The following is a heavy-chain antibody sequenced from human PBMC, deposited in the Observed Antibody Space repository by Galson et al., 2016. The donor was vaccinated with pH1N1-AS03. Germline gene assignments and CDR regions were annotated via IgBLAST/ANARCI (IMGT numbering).Heavy chain of an antibody. J-gene: IGHJ4*02. CDR1: GFTFDAYA. D-gene: IGHD2-15*01. Sequence: LRLSCAGSGFTFDAYAMHWVRQAPGKGLEWVSGIDWNSGTIGYTDSVKGRFTISRDNAKNSQYLQMNSLRGGDTALYYCAKSPGYCSAGSCSDQGYFDYWGQGTLVTVSS. CDR3: AKSPGYCSAGSCSDQGYFDY. CDR2: IDWNSGTI. V-gene: IGHV3-9*01.